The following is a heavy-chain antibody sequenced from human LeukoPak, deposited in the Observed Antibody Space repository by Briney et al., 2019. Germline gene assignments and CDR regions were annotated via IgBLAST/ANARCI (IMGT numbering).Heavy chain of an antibody. CDR2: IIPILGIA. CDR3: ARQQLLTGYSPYYFDY. V-gene: IGHV1-69*04. D-gene: IGHD6-13*01. J-gene: IGHJ4*02. Sequence: VASVKVSCKASGGTFSSYATSWVRQAPGQGLEWMGRIIPILGIANYAQKFQGRVTITADKSTSTAYMELSSLRSEDTAVYYCARQQLLTGYSPYYFDYWGQGTLVTLSS. CDR1: GGTFSSYA.